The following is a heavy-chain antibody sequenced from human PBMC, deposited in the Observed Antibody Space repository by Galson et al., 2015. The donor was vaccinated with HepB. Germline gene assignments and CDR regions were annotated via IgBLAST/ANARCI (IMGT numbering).Heavy chain of an antibody. V-gene: IGHV3-23*01. J-gene: IGHJ6*03. CDR2: ISGSGNRT. D-gene: IGHD2-2*01. Sequence: SLRLSCAASRFTFSNYAMSWVRQAPGKGLEWVSSISGSGNRTYYADAVKGRFTISRDNSRNTLYLQMNSLRAEDAALYFCAKPYCIGTSCPYYYYYYMDVWGEGTTVTVSS. CDR3: AKPYCIGTSCPYYYYYYMDV. CDR1: RFTFSNYA.